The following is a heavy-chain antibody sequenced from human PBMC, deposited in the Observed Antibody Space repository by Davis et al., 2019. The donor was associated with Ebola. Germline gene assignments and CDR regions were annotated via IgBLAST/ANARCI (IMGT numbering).Heavy chain of an antibody. D-gene: IGHD3-22*01. J-gene: IGHJ4*02. CDR1: GFTFSSYS. V-gene: IGHV3-21*01. CDR3: ARATTTYYYDSSGYYSFYYFDY. Sequence: GGSLRLSCAASGFTFSSYSMNWVRQAPGKGLEWVSSISSSSSYIYYADSVKGRFTISRDNAKNSLYLQMNSLRAEDTAVYYCARATTTYYYDSSGYYSFYYFDYWGQGTLVTVSS. CDR2: ISSSSSYI.